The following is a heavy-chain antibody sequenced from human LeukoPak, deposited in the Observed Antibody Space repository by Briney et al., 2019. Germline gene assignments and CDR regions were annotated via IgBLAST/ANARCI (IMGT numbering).Heavy chain of an antibody. J-gene: IGHJ5*02. CDR1: GYRFTSHW. V-gene: IGHV5-51*01. D-gene: IGHD6-6*01. CDR3: ARRPYSSSYNWFDP. Sequence: GESLKISCKGSGYRFTSHWLAWVRKMPGEGLEWMGIIYPGDSDTRYSPSFQGQVTISADKSISTAYLQWSSLKASDTAMYYCARRPYSSSYNWFDPWGQGTLVTVSS. CDR2: IYPGDSDT.